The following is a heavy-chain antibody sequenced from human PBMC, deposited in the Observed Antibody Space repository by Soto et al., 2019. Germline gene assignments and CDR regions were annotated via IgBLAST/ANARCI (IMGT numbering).Heavy chain of an antibody. CDR3: AGGDDAVVQAGRREKHYYYRMDV. J-gene: IGHJ6*02. CDR2: LPAPRYGK. CDR1: GFTYTNYW. V-gene: IGHV3-7*03. Sequence: GRSLRLSCPASGFTYTNYWKNCLRHAPANGLEWVCNLPAPRYGKNCVDSVKGRCTIFRDNAQNALLLQMNSLKTEDTPVYYCAGGDDAVVQAGRREKHYYYRMDVWGQGT. D-gene: IGHD2-2*01.